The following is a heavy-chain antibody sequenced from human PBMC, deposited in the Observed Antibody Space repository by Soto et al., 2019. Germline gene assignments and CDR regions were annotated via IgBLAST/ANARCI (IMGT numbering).Heavy chain of an antibody. V-gene: IGHV4-34*01. D-gene: IGHD6-13*01. CDR2: INHSGST. J-gene: IGHJ4*02. CDR1: GGSFSGYY. CDR3: ARGRFLVYSSSWEDY. Sequence: SETLSLTCAVYGGSFSGYYWSWIRQPPGKGLEWIGEINHSGSTNYNPSLKSRVTISVDTSKNQFSLKLSSVTAADTAVYYCARGRFLVYSSSWEDYWGQGTLVTVSS.